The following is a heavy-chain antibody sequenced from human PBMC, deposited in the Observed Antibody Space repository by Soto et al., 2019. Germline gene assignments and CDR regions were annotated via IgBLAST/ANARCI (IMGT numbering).Heavy chain of an antibody. CDR2: IIPIFGTA. Sequence: SVKVSCKASGGTFSSYAISWVRQAPGQGLEWMGGIIPIFGTANYAQKFQGRVTITADESTSTAYMELNSLRSEDTAVYYCAWMRAQYYYGSGSSPLPLDYWGQGTLVTVSS. J-gene: IGHJ4*02. V-gene: IGHV1-69*13. D-gene: IGHD3-10*01. CDR3: AWMRAQYYYGSGSSPLPLDY. CDR1: GGTFSSYA.